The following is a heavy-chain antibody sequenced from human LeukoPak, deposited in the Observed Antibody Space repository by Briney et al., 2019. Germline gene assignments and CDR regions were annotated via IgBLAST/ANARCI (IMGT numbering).Heavy chain of an antibody. V-gene: IGHV1-2*02. J-gene: IGHJ5*02. D-gene: IGHD3-16*01. CDR1: GYTFTGYY. CDR2: INPNSGGT. Sequence: ASVKVSCKASGYTFTGYYMHWVRQAPGQGLEWMGWINPNSGGTNYAQKFQDRVTMTRDTSISTAYMELSRLRSDDTAVYYCARDLRLGERGFDPWGQGTLVTVSS. CDR3: ARDLRLGERGFDP.